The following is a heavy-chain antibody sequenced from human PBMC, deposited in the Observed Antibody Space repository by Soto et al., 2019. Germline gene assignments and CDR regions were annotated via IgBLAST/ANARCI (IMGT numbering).Heavy chain of an antibody. J-gene: IGHJ6*02. V-gene: IGHV1-69*13. Sequence: SVKVSCKASGGTFSSYAISWVRQAPGQGLEWMGGIIPIFGTANYAQKFQGRVTITADESTSTAYMELSSLRSEDTAVYYCAELGYCSGGRCYGGSVRFSGMDVWG. D-gene: IGHD2-15*01. CDR3: AELGYCSGGRCYGGSVRFSGMDV. CDR1: GGTFSSYA. CDR2: IIPIFGTA.